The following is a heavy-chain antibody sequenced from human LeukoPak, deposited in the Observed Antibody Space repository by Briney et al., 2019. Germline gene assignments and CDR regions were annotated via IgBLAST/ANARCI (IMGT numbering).Heavy chain of an antibody. CDR1: GGSISSYY. CDR3: ASSVIAAFDY. D-gene: IGHD6-13*01. J-gene: IGHJ4*02. V-gene: IGHV4-59*01. Sequence: SETLSLTCTVSGGSISSYYWSWIRQPPGKGLEWIGYIYYSGSTNYNPSLKSRVTISVDTSKNQFSLKLSSVTAADTAVYHCASSVIAAFDYWGQGTLVTVSS. CDR2: IYYSGST.